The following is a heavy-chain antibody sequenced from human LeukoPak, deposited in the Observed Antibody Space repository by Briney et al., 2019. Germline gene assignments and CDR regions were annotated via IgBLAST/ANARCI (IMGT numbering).Heavy chain of an antibody. D-gene: IGHD6-13*01. CDR3: AREGGSSWYVPY. Sequence: GSSVKVSCKASGGTFSSYAITWVRQAPGQGLEWMGWISAYNGNTNYAQKLQGRVTMTTDTSTSTAYMELRSLRSDDTAIYYCAREGGSSWYVPYWGQGTLVTVSS. CDR2: ISAYNGNT. V-gene: IGHV1-18*01. CDR1: GGTFSSYA. J-gene: IGHJ4*02.